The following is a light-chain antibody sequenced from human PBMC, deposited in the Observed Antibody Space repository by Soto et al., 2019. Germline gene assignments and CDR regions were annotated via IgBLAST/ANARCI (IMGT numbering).Light chain of an antibody. Sequence: IQMTQSPSSLSASVGDRVTITCRASQSISNFLNWYQQRPGKAPKLLIYSASSLQSGVASRFSGSGSGTDFSLTISSRQPEDFATYYCQQTNGSPLTFGGGTKVEIK. V-gene: IGKV1-39*01. CDR3: QQTNGSPLT. J-gene: IGKJ4*01. CDR2: SAS. CDR1: QSISNF.